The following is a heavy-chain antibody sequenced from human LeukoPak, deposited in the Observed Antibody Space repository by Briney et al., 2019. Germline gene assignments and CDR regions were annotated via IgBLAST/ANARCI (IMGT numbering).Heavy chain of an antibody. Sequence: GASVKVSCKASGYTFTGYYMHWVRQAPGQGLEWMGWINPNSGGTNYAQKFQGRVTMTRDASISTAYMELSRLRPDDTAVYYCASSPYYYYYYMDVWGKGTTVTISS. CDR2: INPNSGGT. J-gene: IGHJ6*03. CDR1: GYTFTGYY. V-gene: IGHV1-2*02. CDR3: ASSPYYYYYYMDV.